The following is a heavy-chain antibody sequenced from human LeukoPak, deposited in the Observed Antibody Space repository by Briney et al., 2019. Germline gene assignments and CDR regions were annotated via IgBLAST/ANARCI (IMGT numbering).Heavy chain of an antibody. CDR3: ATMVRGVTTFDY. CDR2: IRYEGSNK. V-gene: IGHV3-30*02. J-gene: IGHJ4*02. CDR1: GFTFSSYR. Sequence: PGGSLTLSCAASGFTFSSYRMHWVRQAPGKGLEGVAYIRYEGSNKYYADSVKGRCNISRDNSKNTLYLQMNSLRAEDPAVYYCATMVRGVTTFDYWGQGTLVTVSS. D-gene: IGHD3-10*01.